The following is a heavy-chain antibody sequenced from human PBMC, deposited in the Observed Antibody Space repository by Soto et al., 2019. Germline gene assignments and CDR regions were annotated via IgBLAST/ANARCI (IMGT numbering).Heavy chain of an antibody. J-gene: IGHJ4*02. CDR2: ISWNSGSI. CDR3: ARGGHYDFWCGSHYYC. D-gene: IGHD3-3*01. CDR1: GFTFDDYA. Sequence: EVQLVESGGGLVQPGRSLRLSCAASGFTFDDYAMHWVRQAPGKGLEWVSGISWNSGSIGYADSVKGRFTISRDNAKNSLYLQMNSLRAEDTALYYCARGGHYDFWCGSHYYCWGQGTLVTVSS. V-gene: IGHV3-9*01.